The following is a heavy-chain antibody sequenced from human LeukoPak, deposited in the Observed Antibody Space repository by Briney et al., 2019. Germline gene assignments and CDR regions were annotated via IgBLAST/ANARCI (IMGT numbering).Heavy chain of an antibody. V-gene: IGHV3-21*01. Sequence: PGGSLRLSCAASGFTFSSYSMNWVRQAPGKGLEWVSSISSSSSYIYYADSVKGRFTISRDNAKNSLYLQMNSLRAEDTAVYYCARDREYYDSSGTSFDYWGQGTLVTVSS. CDR2: ISSSSSYI. CDR1: GFTFSSYS. J-gene: IGHJ4*02. CDR3: ARDREYYDSSGTSFDY. D-gene: IGHD3-22*01.